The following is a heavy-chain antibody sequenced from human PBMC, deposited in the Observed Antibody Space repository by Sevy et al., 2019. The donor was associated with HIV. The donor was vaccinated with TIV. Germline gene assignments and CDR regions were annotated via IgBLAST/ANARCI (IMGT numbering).Heavy chain of an antibody. CDR1: GFTFSDYW. V-gene: IGHV3-7*01. J-gene: IGHJ6*02. Sequence: GGSLRLSCVASGFTFSDYWMTWVRQAPGKGLEWVASINRDGSEKYHADSVKGRFTVSRDNFKNTLFLQMNSLTTEDTAVYYCARPRANYVDHYFFYAMDVWGQGTTVTVSS. D-gene: IGHD4-17*01. CDR3: ARPRANYVDHYFFYAMDV. CDR2: INRDGSEK.